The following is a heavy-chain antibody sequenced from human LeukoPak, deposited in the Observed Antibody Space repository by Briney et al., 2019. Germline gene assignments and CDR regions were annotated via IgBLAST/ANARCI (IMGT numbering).Heavy chain of an antibody. CDR2: IYPGDSDS. J-gene: IGHJ3*02. CDR3: ARRRGVSASSFDI. V-gene: IGHV5-51*01. CDR1: GYTFLDYW. Sequence: GESLKISCKGSGYTFLDYWIGWVRQMPGKGLEYMGIIYPGDSDSRYSPSLQGHVTLSVDTSISTVFLQWSSLKASDTAIFYCARRRGVSASSFDIWGQGTMVTVSS. D-gene: IGHD3-10*01.